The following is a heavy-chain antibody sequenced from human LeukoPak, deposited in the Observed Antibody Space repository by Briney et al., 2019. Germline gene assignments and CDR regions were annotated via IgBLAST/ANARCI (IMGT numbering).Heavy chain of an antibody. V-gene: IGHV4-61*01. CDR3: ARAGHYYDILTGYYGLDY. CDR1: GGSVSSGSYY. CDR2: IYYSVST. D-gene: IGHD3-9*01. J-gene: IGHJ4*02. Sequence: SETLSLTCTVSGGSVSSGSYYWSCIRQPPGKGLGWLGYIYYSVSTNYNPSLKSRATISVDTSKIQFSRKLSSVTAADTAVYYCARAGHYYDILTGYYGLDYWGQGTLVTVSS.